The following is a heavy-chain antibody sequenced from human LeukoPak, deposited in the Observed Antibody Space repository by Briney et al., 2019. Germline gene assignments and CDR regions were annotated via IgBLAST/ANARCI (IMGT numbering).Heavy chain of an antibody. CDR2: IILIFGTA. V-gene: IGHV1-69*13. CDR3: ARGGHNAHEGFDP. CDR1: GGTFSSYA. Sequence: GASVKVSCKASGGTFSSYAISWVRQAPGQGLEWMGGIILIFGTANYAQKFQGRVTITADESTSTAYMELSSLRSEDTAVYYCARGGHNAHEGFDPWGQGTLVTVSS. D-gene: IGHD1-14*01. J-gene: IGHJ5*02.